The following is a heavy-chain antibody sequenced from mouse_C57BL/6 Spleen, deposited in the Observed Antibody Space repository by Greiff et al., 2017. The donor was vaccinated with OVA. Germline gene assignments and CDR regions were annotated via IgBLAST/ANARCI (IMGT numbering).Heavy chain of an antibody. CDR3: ARAPLYYGSSYLDY. D-gene: IGHD1-1*01. Sequence: EVQLQQSGPELVKPGASVKISCKASGYSFTGYYMHWVKQSHGNILDWIGYIYPYNGVSSYNQKFKGKATLTVDKSSSTAYMELRRLTSEDSAVDYCARAPLYYGSSYLDYWGQGTTLTVSS. CDR1: GYSFTGYY. V-gene: IGHV1-31*01. CDR2: IYPYNGVS. J-gene: IGHJ2*01.